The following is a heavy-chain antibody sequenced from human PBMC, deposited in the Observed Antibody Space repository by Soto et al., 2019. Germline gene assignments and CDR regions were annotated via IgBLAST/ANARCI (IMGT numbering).Heavy chain of an antibody. CDR3: ARGGQYYDYVWGSYHDGGMDV. CDR1: GLTFSSYW. J-gene: IGHJ6*02. V-gene: IGHV3-74*01. D-gene: IGHD3-16*02. CDR2: INSDGSST. Sequence: GGSLRLSCAASGLTFSSYWMHWVRQAPGKGLVWVSRINSDGSSTSYADSVKGRFTISRDNAKNTLYLQMNSLRAEDTAVYYCARGGQYYDYVWGSYHDGGMDVWGQGTTVNV.